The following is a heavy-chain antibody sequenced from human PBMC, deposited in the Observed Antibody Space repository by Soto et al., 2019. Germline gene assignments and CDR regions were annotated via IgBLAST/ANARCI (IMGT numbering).Heavy chain of an antibody. Sequence: ASVKVSCKASGYTFTGYYMHWVRQAPGQGLEWMGWINPNSGGTNYAQKLQGRVTMTTDTSTSTAYMELRSLRSDDTAVYYCASGAMIAPPGGYYYYGMDVWGQGTTVTVSS. CDR1: GYTFTGYY. D-gene: IGHD3-22*01. J-gene: IGHJ6*02. V-gene: IGHV1-2*02. CDR3: ASGAMIAPPGGYYYYGMDV. CDR2: INPNSGGT.